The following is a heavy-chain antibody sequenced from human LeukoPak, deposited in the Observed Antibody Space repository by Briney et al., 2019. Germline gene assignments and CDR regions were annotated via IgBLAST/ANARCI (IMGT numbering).Heavy chain of an antibody. D-gene: IGHD6-19*01. CDR2: ISGSGGSA. J-gene: IGHJ4*02. V-gene: IGHV3-23*01. CDR1: GFTFNNYA. Sequence: GGSLRLSCAASGFTFNNYAVSWVRQAPGKGLEWVSGISGSGGSAYYADSVKGRFAISRDNSKNTVYLQMTSLRAEDTAVYYCAKDRYSSGWYSDFDYWGQGTLVTVSS. CDR3: AKDRYSSGWYSDFDY.